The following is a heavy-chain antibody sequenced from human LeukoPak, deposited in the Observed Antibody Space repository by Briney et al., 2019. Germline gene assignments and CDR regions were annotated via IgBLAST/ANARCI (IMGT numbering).Heavy chain of an antibody. V-gene: IGHV4-39*07. CDR2: IYYSGST. D-gene: IGHD6-13*01. CDR1: GGSISSSSYY. CDR3: ASPRFGAAAGIEAFDI. Sequence: SETLSLTCTVSGGSISSSSYYWGWIRQPPGKGLEWIGSIYYSGSTYYNPSLKSRVTISVDTSKNQFSLKLSSVTAADTAVYYCASPRFGAAAGIEAFDIWGQGTMVTVSS. J-gene: IGHJ3*02.